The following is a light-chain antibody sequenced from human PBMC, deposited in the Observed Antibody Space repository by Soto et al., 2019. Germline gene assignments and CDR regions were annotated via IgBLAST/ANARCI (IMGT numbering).Light chain of an antibody. J-gene: IGLJ1*01. CDR1: SSDIGGYNY. Sequence: QSVLTQPRSVSGSPGQSVTISCTGTSSDIGGYNYVSWYQRHPDKAPKLMIYDVDKRPSGVPGRFSGSKSGNTASLTISGLQAEDEADYYCCSYAGSYPFVFGTGTKVTVL. CDR2: DVD. V-gene: IGLV2-11*01. CDR3: CSYAGSYPFV.